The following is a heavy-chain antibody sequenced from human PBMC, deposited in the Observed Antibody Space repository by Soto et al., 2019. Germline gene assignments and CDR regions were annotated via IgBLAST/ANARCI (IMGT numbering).Heavy chain of an antibody. Sequence: QVQLVESGGGVVQPGRSLRLACAASGFTFSRYGMNWVRQAPGKGLEWVAGIGFDGNSKYYADSVKGRLTISRDNSKSTLYVQMNSLRVEDTAVYYCARDRVSYSGYADAFDMWGQGTMVTVSS. D-gene: IGHD5-12*01. CDR3: ARDRVSYSGYADAFDM. V-gene: IGHV3-33*01. CDR1: GFTFSRYG. CDR2: IGFDGNSK. J-gene: IGHJ3*02.